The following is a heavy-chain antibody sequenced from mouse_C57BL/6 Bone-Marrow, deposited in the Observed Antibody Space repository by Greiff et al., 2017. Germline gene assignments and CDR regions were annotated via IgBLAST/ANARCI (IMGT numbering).Heavy chain of an antibody. CDR2: ISSGGSYT. V-gene: IGHV5-6*01. Sequence: EVHLVASGGDLVKPGGSLKLSCAASGFTFSSYGMSWVRQTPDKRLEWVATISSGGSYTYYPDSVKGRFTICRDNAKNTLYLQMSSLKSEDTAMYYCASNCYGSSYYYWSQGTTLTDCS. J-gene: IGHJ2*01. CDR3: ASNCYGSSYYY. CDR1: GFTFSSYG. D-gene: IGHD1-1*01.